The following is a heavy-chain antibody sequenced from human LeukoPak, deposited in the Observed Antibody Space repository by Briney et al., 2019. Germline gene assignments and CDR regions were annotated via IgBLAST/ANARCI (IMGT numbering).Heavy chain of an antibody. D-gene: IGHD2-21*02. Sequence: PSETLSLTCGLSDESVIGYYCSWIRQSPGEGLEWLGDVTHSGFTRYTPSLKSRLTISVDTSKNLFSLRLSSVTAADTGIYYCARGLLEFRVTAIHPIDHWGPGTLVTVSS. CDR2: VTHSGFT. CDR3: ARGLLEFRVTAIHPIDH. CDR1: DESVIGYY. J-gene: IGHJ4*02. V-gene: IGHV4-34*01.